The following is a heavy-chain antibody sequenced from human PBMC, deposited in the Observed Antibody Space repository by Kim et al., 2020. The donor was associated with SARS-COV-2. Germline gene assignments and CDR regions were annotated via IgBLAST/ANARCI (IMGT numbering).Heavy chain of an antibody. J-gene: IGHJ4*02. CDR2: ISSSSSYI. D-gene: IGHD6-13*01. Sequence: GGSLRLSCAASGFTFSSYSMNWVRQAPGKGLEWVSSISSSSSYIYYADSVKGRFTISRDNAKNSLYLQMNSLRAEDTAVYYCARDINIAGGGFDYWGQGTLVTVSS. CDR3: ARDINIAGGGFDY. CDR1: GFTFSSYS. V-gene: IGHV3-21*01.